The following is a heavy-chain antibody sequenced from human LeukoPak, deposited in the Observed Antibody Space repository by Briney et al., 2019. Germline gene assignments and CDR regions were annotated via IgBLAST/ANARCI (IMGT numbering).Heavy chain of an antibody. CDR1: GFTFSDYV. CDR3: AKGASSGWLLYWFDP. CDR2: VSGSGVST. D-gene: IGHD6-19*01. V-gene: IGHV3-23*01. Sequence: GGSLRLPCAASGFTFSDYVVTWVRHAPGRGLECGSGVSGSGVSTYYADSVKGRFTISRDNSKNTLYLQMNSLRAADTAVSYRAKGASSGWLLYWFDPWGQRTLVTVSS. J-gene: IGHJ5*02.